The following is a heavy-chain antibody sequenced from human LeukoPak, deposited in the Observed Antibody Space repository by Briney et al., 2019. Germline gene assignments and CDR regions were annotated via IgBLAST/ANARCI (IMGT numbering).Heavy chain of an antibody. D-gene: IGHD1-26*01. Sequence: ASVKVSCKASGYSFTSYYIHWVRLAPGQGLEWMGVINPSGGSTRYAQKFQDRVSMTRDMSTSTVYMELSSLRSEDTAVYYCAREGVSGSYPLDYWGQGTLVTVSS. V-gene: IGHV1-46*01. CDR1: GYSFTSYY. CDR3: AREGVSGSYPLDY. J-gene: IGHJ4*02. CDR2: INPSGGST.